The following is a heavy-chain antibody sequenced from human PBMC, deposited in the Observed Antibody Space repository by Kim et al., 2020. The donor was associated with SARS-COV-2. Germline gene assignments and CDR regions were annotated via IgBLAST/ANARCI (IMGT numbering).Heavy chain of an antibody. CDR3: AREVTTNWFDP. V-gene: IGHV4-4*07. CDR2: MYTTGST. J-gene: IGHJ5*02. Sequence: SETLSLTCTVSGDSITSYYWSWIRQPAGKGLEWIGRMYTTGSTNFNPSLKSRVTMSVDTSKNQFSLKVTSVTAAYTAVYYCAREVTTNWFDPWGQGMLVTVSS. D-gene: IGHD3-3*01. CDR1: GDSITSYY.